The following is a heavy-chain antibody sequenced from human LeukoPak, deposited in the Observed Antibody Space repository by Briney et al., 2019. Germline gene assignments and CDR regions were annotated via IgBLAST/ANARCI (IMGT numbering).Heavy chain of an antibody. CDR2: FDPEDGET. CDR3: ARARITIFGVVIMPDAFDI. Sequence: ASVKVSCKVSGYTLTELSMHWVRQAPGKGLEWMGGFDPEDGETIYAQKFQGRVTMTEDTSTDTAYMELSSLRSEDTAVYYCARARITIFGVVIMPDAFDIWGQGTMVTVSS. CDR1: GYTLTELS. J-gene: IGHJ3*02. D-gene: IGHD3-3*01. V-gene: IGHV1-24*01.